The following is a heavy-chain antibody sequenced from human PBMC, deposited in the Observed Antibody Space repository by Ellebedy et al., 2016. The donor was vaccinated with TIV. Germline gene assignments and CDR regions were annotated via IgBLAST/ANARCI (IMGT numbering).Heavy chain of an antibody. V-gene: IGHV1-2*02. Sequence: ASVKVSXKASGYTFTGYYMHWVRQAPGQGLEWMGWINPNSGGTNYAQKFQGRVTMTRDTSISTAYMELSSLRSEDTAVYYCARGNPYYDFWSGYYYYYYMDVWGKGTTVTVSS. J-gene: IGHJ6*03. CDR2: INPNSGGT. D-gene: IGHD3-3*01. CDR1: GYTFTGYY. CDR3: ARGNPYYDFWSGYYYYYYMDV.